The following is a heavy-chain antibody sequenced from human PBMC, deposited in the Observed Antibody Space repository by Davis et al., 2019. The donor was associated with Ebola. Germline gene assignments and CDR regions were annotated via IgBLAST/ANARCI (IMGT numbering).Heavy chain of an antibody. J-gene: IGHJ5*02. V-gene: IGHV3-23*01. Sequence: GGSLRLSCAASGFTFSSYAMSWVRQAPGKGLEWVSAISGSGGNTYYADSVKGRFTISRDNAKNSLYLQMNSLRAEDTAVYYCARGTTVGWDNWFDPWGQGTLVTVSS. CDR2: ISGSGGNT. CDR3: ARGTTVGWDNWFDP. CDR1: GFTFSSYA. D-gene: IGHD4-11*01.